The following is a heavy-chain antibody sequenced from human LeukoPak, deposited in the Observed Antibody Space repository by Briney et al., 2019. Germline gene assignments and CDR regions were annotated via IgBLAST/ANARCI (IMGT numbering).Heavy chain of an antibody. D-gene: IGHD4-23*01. V-gene: IGHV3-33*01. J-gene: IGHJ6*03. CDR3: PRSYCNGGDYYYYYMDV. CDR1: GFTFSSYG. CDR2: IWYDGSNK. Sequence: GGSLRLSCAASGFTFSSYGMHWVRQAPGKGLEWVAVIWYDGSNKYYADSVKGRFTISRDNSKNTLYLQMNSLRAEDTAVYYCPRSYCNGGDYYYYYMDVWGKGTTVTVSS.